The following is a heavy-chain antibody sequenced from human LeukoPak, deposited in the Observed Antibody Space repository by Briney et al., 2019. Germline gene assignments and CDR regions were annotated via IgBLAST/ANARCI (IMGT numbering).Heavy chain of an antibody. D-gene: IGHD3-22*01. CDR3: ARDPYYDSSGYYPLGV. Sequence: PSETLSLTCTVSGGSISSGSYYWSWIRQPAGKGLEWIGRIYTSGSTNYNPSLKSRVTISVVTSKNQFSLKLSSVTAADTAVYYCARDPYYDSSGYYPLGVWGQGTLVTVSS. CDR1: GGSISSGSYY. J-gene: IGHJ4*02. CDR2: IYTSGST. V-gene: IGHV4-61*02.